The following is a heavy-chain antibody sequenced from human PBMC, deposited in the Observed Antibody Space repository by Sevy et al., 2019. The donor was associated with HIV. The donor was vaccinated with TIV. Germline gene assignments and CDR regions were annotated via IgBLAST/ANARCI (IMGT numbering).Heavy chain of an antibody. D-gene: IGHD6-13*01. J-gene: IGHJ4*02. Sequence: GGSLSLSCAASGFTFSDHYMEWVRQAPGKGLEWVGRIRNKADSYTTEYAASVKGSLTISREDSKNSLYLLMNSLKTEDTAVYYCATHAGIAAAGRVFDYWGQGTLVTVSS. V-gene: IGHV3-72*01. CDR2: IRNKADSYTT. CDR3: ATHAGIAAAGRVFDY. CDR1: GFTFSDHY.